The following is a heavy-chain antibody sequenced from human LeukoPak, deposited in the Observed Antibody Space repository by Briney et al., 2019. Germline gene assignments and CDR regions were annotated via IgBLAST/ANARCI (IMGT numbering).Heavy chain of an antibody. CDR2: ISGSGTST. J-gene: IGHJ4*02. V-gene: IGHV3-23*01. CDR3: AKQSGYSSGSNNYFDY. CDR1: GFTFSSYA. D-gene: IGHD6-19*01. Sequence: PGGSLRLSCAASGFTFSSYAMTWVRQAPGKGLEWVSSISGSGTSTFYADSVKGRFTIFRDNSKNTLYLQMNGLRVEDTAVYYCAKQSGYSSGSNNYFDYWGQGTLVTVSS.